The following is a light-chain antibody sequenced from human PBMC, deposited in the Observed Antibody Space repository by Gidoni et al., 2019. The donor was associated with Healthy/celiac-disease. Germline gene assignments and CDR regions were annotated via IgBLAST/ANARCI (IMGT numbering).Light chain of an antibody. CDR3: QQLNSYPLT. CDR2: AAS. J-gene: IGKJ5*01. CDR1: QGISSY. Sequence: IQVTPSPSFLSASVGDRVTITCRASQGISSYLAWYQQKPGKAPKLLIYAASTLQSGVPSRFSGSGSGTEFTLTISSLQPEDFATYYCQQLNSYPLTFGQGTRLEIK. V-gene: IGKV1-9*01.